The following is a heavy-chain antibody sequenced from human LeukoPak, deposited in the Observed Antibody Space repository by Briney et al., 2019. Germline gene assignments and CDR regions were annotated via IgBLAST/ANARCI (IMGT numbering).Heavy chain of an antibody. CDR2: IKQDGSEK. CDR1: GFTFSSYW. J-gene: IGHJ4*02. D-gene: IGHD3-10*01. Sequence: GGSLRLSCAASGFTFSSYWMSWVRQAPGKGLEWVANIKQDGSEKYYVDSVKGRFTISRDNAKNSLYLQMNSLRAEDTAVYYCARDPIYCGSGSHLFDYWGQGTLVTASS. V-gene: IGHV3-7*01. CDR3: ARDPIYCGSGSHLFDY.